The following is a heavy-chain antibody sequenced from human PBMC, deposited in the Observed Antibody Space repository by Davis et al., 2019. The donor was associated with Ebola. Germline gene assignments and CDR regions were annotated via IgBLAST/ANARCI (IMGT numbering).Heavy chain of an antibody. CDR2: IYYSGST. V-gene: IGHV4-61*01. J-gene: IGHJ4*02. D-gene: IGHD1-1*01. CDR1: GGSVSSGSYY. CDR3: ARWKTMGFDY. Sequence: SETLSLTCTVSGGSVSSGSYYWSWIRQPPGKGLEWIGYIYYSGSTNYNPSLKSRVTISVDTSKNQFSLKLSSVTAADTAVYYCARWKTMGFDYWGQGTLVTVSS.